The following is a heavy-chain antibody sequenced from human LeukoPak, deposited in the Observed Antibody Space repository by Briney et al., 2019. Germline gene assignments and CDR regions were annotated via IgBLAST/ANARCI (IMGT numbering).Heavy chain of an antibody. CDR3: AKWDFFGDYFTFDP. Sequence: GGSLRLSCEASGFTFGRDWMSWVRQAPGKGLEWVATIKFDESETYYVDSVKGRFAVSRDNGQNSLFLQMGSLRVEDTALYFCAKWDFFGDYFTFDPRGQGVLVIVSS. J-gene: IGHJ5*02. CDR1: GFTFGRDW. D-gene: IGHD2/OR15-2a*01. CDR2: IKFDESET. V-gene: IGHV3-7*01.